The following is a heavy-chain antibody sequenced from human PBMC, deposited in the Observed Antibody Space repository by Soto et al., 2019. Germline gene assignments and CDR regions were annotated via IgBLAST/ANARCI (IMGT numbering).Heavy chain of an antibody. V-gene: IGHV3-23*01. CDR1: GFTFSSYA. CDR2: ISGSGGST. D-gene: IGHD3-9*01. CDR3: AKTCLYYDILTGYYCY. J-gene: IGHJ4*02. Sequence: EVQLLESGGGLVQPGGSLRLSCAASGFTFSSYAMSWVRQAPGKGLEWVSAISGSGGSTYYADSVKGRFTISRDNSKKTLYLQMNSQRAEDTAVYYCAKTCLYYDILTGYYCYWGQGTLVTVSS.